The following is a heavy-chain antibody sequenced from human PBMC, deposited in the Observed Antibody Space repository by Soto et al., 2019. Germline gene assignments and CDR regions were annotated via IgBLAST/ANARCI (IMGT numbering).Heavy chain of an antibody. CDR1: GFTFSNYA. D-gene: IGHD5-12*01. CDR2: ISYDGSNN. J-gene: IGHJ4*02. CDR3: ARDLVPGYIGFSAY. V-gene: IGHV3-30-3*01. Sequence: PGGSLRLSCAASGFTFSNYAMHWVRQAPGRGLEWVAVISYDGSNNYYADSAKGRFTISRDNSKNTLYLQLNSLRAEDTAVYYCARDLVPGYIGFSAYWRQGTLDTVSS.